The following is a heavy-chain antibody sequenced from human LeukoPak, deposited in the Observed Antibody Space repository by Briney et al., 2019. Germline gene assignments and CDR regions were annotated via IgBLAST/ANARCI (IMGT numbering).Heavy chain of an antibody. CDR3: ARSRTSSPYDKNLNF. D-gene: IGHD1-14*01. CDR1: GFTFSSYT. J-gene: IGHJ4*02. Sequence: PGGSLRLSCAASGFTFSSYTMSWVREAPGKGLEWVSSISSSINYIYHADSVKGRFTTSRDDAQNSVYLQMNSLKDEDTAVYYCARSRTSSPYDKNLNFWGQGTLVIVSS. CDR2: ISSSINYI. V-gene: IGHV3-21*01.